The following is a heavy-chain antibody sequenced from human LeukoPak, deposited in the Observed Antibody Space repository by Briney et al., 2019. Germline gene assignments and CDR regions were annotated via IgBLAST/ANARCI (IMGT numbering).Heavy chain of an antibody. D-gene: IGHD3-10*01. J-gene: IGHJ4*02. Sequence: ASVKVSCKVSGYTLTELSMHWVRQAPGKGLEWMRGFDPEDGETIYAQKFQGRVTMTEDTSTDTAYMELSSLRSEDTAVYYCATGDLWFGELLSHWGQGTLVTVSS. V-gene: IGHV1-24*01. CDR2: FDPEDGET. CDR1: GYTLTELS. CDR3: ATGDLWFGELLSH.